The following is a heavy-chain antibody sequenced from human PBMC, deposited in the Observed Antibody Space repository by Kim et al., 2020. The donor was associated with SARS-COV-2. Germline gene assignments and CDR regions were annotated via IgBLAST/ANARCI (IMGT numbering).Heavy chain of an antibody. V-gene: IGHV4-31*03. J-gene: IGHJ4*02. CDR3: ARSAGSRKVYFDY. D-gene: IGHD1-26*01. CDR1: GGSISSGGYY. Sequence: SETLSLTCTVSGGSISSGGYYWSWIRQHPGKGLEWIGYIYYSGSTYYNPSPKSRVTISVDTSKNQFSLKLSSVTAADTAVYYCARSAGSRKVYFDYWGQGTLVTVSS. CDR2: IYYSGST.